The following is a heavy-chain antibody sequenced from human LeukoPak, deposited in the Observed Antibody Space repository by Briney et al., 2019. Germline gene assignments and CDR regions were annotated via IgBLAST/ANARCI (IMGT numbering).Heavy chain of an antibody. CDR2: INSDGSST. CDR1: GFTFSSYW. D-gene: IGHD3-9*01. Sequence: PGRSLRLSCAASGFTFSSYWMHWVRQAPGKGLVWVSRINSDGSSTSYADSVKGRFTISRDNAKNTLYLQMNSLRAEDTAVYYCARGWDILTGYPFDYWGQGTLVTVSS. CDR3: ARGWDILTGYPFDY. J-gene: IGHJ4*02. V-gene: IGHV3-74*01.